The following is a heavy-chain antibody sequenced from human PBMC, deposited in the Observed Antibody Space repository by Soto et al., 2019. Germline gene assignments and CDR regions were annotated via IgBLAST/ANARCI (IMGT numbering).Heavy chain of an antibody. CDR3: AKDIREIAVAGDNAFDI. CDR1: GFTFDDYA. V-gene: IGHV3-9*01. CDR2: ISWYSGSI. D-gene: IGHD6-19*01. J-gene: IGHJ3*02. Sequence: EVQLVESGGGLVQPGRSLRLSCAASGFTFDDYAMHWVRQAPGQGLEWVSGISWYSGSIGYSDSVKGRFTISRDNAKNSLYLQMNGLRAEDTALYYCAKDIREIAVAGDNAFDIWGQGTIVTVSS.